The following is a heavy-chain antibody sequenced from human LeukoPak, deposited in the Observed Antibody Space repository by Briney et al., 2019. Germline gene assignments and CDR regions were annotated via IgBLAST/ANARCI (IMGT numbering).Heavy chain of an antibody. V-gene: IGHV3-23*01. CDR1: GFTFSNAW. CDR2: IRGSGDST. J-gene: IGHJ4*02. Sequence: GGSLRLSCAASGFTFSNAWMSWVRQAPGKGLEWVSAIRGSGDSTYYADSVKGRFTISRDNSKNTLFLQMNSLRAEDTAVYYCAKTRGYNYGYFDYWGQGTLVTVSS. D-gene: IGHD5-18*01. CDR3: AKTRGYNYGYFDY.